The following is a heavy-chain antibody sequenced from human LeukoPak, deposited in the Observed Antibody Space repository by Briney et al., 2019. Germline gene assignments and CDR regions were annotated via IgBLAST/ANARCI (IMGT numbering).Heavy chain of an antibody. J-gene: IGHJ6*02. CDR2: ISNSGGST. Sequence: PGESLRLSCTASGFTFSSYGMSWVRQAPGKGLEWVSAISNSGGSTPYADSVKGRFTISRDNSKNTLYLQMNSLRGEDTAVYYCARGPWSAAGYNGMDVWGQGTTVTVSS. D-gene: IGHD6-13*01. CDR3: ARGPWSAAGYNGMDV. CDR1: GFTFSSYG. V-gene: IGHV3-23*01.